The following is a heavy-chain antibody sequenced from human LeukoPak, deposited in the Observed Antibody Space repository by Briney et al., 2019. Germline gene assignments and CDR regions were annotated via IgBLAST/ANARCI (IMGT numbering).Heavy chain of an antibody. J-gene: IGHJ6*03. CDR2: ISAYNGNT. V-gene: IGHV1-18*01. D-gene: IGHD3-22*01. CDR1: GYTFTSYV. Sequence: ASVKVSCKASGYTFTSYVISWVRQAPGQGLEWMGWISAYNGNTNYAQKLQGRVTMTTDTSTSTTYMELRSLRSDDTAVYYCARESSGYYYYYYMDVWGKGTTVTISS. CDR3: ARESSGYYYYYYMDV.